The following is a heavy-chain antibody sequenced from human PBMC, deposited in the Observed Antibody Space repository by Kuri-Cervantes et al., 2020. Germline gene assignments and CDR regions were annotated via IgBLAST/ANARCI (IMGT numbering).Heavy chain of an antibody. CDR1: GYTFTSYD. CDR2: MNPNSGNT. Sequence: ASVKVSCKASGYTFTSYDINWVRQATGQGLEWMGWMNPNSGNTGYAQKFQGRVTMTRNTSISTAYMELRSLRSDDTAVYYCARVSSSWYQTGYYFDYWGQGTLVTVSS. J-gene: IGHJ4*02. V-gene: IGHV1-8*01. CDR3: ARVSSSWYQTGYYFDY. D-gene: IGHD6-13*01.